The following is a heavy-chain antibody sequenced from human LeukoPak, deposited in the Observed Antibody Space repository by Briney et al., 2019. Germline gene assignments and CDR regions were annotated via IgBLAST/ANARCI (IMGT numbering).Heavy chain of an antibody. CDR2: IIPIFGTA. J-gene: IGHJ6*03. D-gene: IGHD1-1*01. CDR1: GYTFTGYY. Sequence: ASVKVSCKASGYTFTGYYMHWVRQAPGQGLEWMGGIIPIFGTANYAQKFQGRVTITTDESTSTAYMELSSLRSEDTAVYYCARSTGPDALNYYYYYMDVWGKGTTVTVSS. CDR3: ARSTGPDALNYYYYYMDV. V-gene: IGHV1-69*05.